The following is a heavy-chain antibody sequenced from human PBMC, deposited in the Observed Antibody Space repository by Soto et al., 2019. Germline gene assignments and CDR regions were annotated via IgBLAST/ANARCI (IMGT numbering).Heavy chain of an antibody. CDR1: SGSISSSNW. Sequence: QVQLQESGPGLVKPSGTLSLTCAVSSGSISSSNWWSWVRQPPGKGLEWIGEIYHSGSTNYNPSLKSRVTISVDKSKNQFSLKLSSVTAADTAVYYFARGNDFWGYLHAFDIWGQGTMVTVSS. J-gene: IGHJ3*02. CDR3: ARGNDFWGYLHAFDI. V-gene: IGHV4-4*02. D-gene: IGHD3-3*01. CDR2: IYHSGST.